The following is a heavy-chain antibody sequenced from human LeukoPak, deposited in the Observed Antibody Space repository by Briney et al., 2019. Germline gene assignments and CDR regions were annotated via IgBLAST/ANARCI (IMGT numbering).Heavy chain of an antibody. D-gene: IGHD4-17*01. CDR2: ISSSTRYI. CDR3: ARDKYGDYPLDY. J-gene: IGHJ4*02. V-gene: IGHV3-21*01. CDR1: GFTFSSYG. Sequence: KPGESLRLSCAASGFTFSSYGMNWVRQAPGKGLEWVSSISSSTRYIYYPDSVKGRFTISRDNAKNSLYLQMNSLRAEDTAVYYCARDKYGDYPLDYWGQGTLVTVSS.